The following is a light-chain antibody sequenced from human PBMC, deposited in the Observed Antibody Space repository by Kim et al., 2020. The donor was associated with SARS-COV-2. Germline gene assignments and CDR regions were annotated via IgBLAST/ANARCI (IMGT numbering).Light chain of an antibody. V-gene: IGLV10-54*04. CDR2: RSN. CDR1: NNHVCNPG. Sequence: QPPTLTRTGNNNHVCNPGEAWLQQHQGHPPKLLSYRSNNRPSGISERFSASRSGNTASLTITGLQPEDEADYYCSTWDTSLNAWVFGGGTQLTVL. CDR3: STWDTSLNAWV. J-gene: IGLJ3*02.